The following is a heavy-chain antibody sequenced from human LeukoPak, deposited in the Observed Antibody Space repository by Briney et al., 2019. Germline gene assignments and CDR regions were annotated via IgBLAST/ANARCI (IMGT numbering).Heavy chain of an antibody. CDR1: GYTFTSYY. Sequence: ASVKVSFKASGYTFTSYYIHWVRQAPGQGLECMGIINPSDGSTSYAQKFQGRVTMTRDTSTSTVYMELSSLRSEDTAVYYCVREDLKAMDVWGQGTTVTVSS. CDR3: VREDLKAMDV. J-gene: IGHJ6*02. CDR2: INPSDGST. V-gene: IGHV1-46*01.